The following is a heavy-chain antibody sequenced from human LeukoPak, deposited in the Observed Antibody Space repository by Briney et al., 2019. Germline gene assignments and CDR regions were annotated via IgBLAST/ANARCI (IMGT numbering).Heavy chain of an antibody. D-gene: IGHD3/OR15-3a*01. J-gene: IGHJ4*02. V-gene: IGHV4-30-2*01. CDR3: ARKTLDGASDY. CDR2: IYHSWST. Sequence: IVYIYHSWSTYYNPSLKSRVTISVDRSKNQFSLKLSSVTAADTAVYYCARKTLDGASDYWGQGTLVTVSS.